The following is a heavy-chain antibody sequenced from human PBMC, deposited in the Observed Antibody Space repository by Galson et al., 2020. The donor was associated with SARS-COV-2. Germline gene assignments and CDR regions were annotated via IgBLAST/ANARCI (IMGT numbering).Heavy chain of an antibody. J-gene: IGHJ3*02. CDR1: GLTFSSYD. D-gene: IGHD5-12*01. CDR2: ISSSSTYI. V-gene: IGHV3-21*01. Sequence: TGGSLSLSCAASGLTFSSYDMHWVRQAPGKGLEWVSSISSSSTYIYHADSVKGRFTISRDNAKKSLFLQMNTLRADDRAVYYCATDLYGYVLAMATPRDAFEIRGQGTLVAVSS. CDR3: ATDLYGYVLAMATPRDAFEI.